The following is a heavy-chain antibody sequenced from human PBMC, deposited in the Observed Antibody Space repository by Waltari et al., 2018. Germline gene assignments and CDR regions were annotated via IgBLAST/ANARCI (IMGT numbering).Heavy chain of an antibody. CDR1: GFNFNTYW. CDR2: RNEDGGQK. J-gene: IGHJ4*02. V-gene: IGHV3-7*01. D-gene: IGHD1-26*01. CDR3: ARGVGSGQGVVH. Sequence: VRLVESGGTLVRPGGSLRLTCAASGFNFNTYWMSWVRQAPGKGREWVANRNEDGGQKNYVDSVKGRFTISRDNTENSLYLQMNSLGGDDTAVYYCARGVGSGQGVVHWGQGTLITVSS.